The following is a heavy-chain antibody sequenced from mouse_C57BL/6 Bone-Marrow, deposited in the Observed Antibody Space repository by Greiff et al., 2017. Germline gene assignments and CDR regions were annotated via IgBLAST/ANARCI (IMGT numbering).Heavy chain of an antibody. Sequence: QVQLKQPGAELVKPGASVKLSCKASGYTFTSYWMQWVKQRPGQGLEWIGEIDPSDIYTNYNQKFKGKATLTVDTSSSTAYMQLSSRTSEDSAVYYCARDYYDYGISYWAMDYWGQGTSVTVSS. V-gene: IGHV1-50*01. CDR2: IDPSDIYT. J-gene: IGHJ4*01. CDR3: ARDYYDYGISYWAMDY. CDR1: GYTFTSYW. D-gene: IGHD1-1*01.